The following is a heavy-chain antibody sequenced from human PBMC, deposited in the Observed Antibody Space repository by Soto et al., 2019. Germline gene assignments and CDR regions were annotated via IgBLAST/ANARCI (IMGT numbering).Heavy chain of an antibody. Sequence: ASVKVSCNVSGYTFTSYYIHWVRQAPGQGLEWVAMINPGGGRTKNAQMFQGRVTLTRDTSAGTVDMELSSLTSDDTAVYYCARGTSCGGDCYLFDYWGQGSLVTVSS. J-gene: IGHJ4*02. CDR2: INPGGGRT. CDR3: ARGTSCGGDCYLFDY. D-gene: IGHD2-21*02. CDR1: GYTFTSYY. V-gene: IGHV1-46*01.